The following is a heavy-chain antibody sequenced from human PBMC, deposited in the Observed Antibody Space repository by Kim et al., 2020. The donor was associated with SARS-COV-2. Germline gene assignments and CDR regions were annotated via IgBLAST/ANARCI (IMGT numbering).Heavy chain of an antibody. V-gene: IGHV3-72*01. Sequence: GGSLRLSCAASGFTFGDHYMDWVRQTPGRALEWVGRIRNKANSYTTEYAASVKGRFTISRDDSKNSLYLQINSLKSEDTAVYYCVRGARGYDYWGQGTLITVSS. CDR3: VRGARGYDY. J-gene: IGHJ4*02. CDR1: GFTFGDHY. CDR2: IRNKANSYTT. D-gene: IGHD3-10*01.